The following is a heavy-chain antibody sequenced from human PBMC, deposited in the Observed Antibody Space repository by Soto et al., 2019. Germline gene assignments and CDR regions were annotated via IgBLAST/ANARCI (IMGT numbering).Heavy chain of an antibody. D-gene: IGHD2-15*01. CDR1: GGSINSNNYY. V-gene: IGHV4-39*02. J-gene: IGHJ4*02. CDR3: AKVVVAATRHTDFDS. Sequence: ETLSLTCTVSGGSINSNNYYWAWIRQPPGKGLAWIASIYYDGSTYYNPSLKSRVSISVDTSKNHFSLKLSSATAADMAVYYCAKVVVAATRHTDFDSWGQGTLVTVSS. CDR2: IYYDGST.